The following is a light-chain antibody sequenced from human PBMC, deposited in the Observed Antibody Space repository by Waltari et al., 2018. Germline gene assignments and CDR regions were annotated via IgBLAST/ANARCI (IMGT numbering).Light chain of an antibody. J-gene: IGKJ2*01. V-gene: IGKV3-15*01. CDR2: GAS. Sequence: EVVMTQSPATLPVSPGEGATLSCRDSERVRTNVAWYQQKPGQPPRLLIYGASTRATGVPPRFSGSGSGTDFTLIIDSLQSEDFAVYYCQQYNKWPPVTFGQGTKVEIK. CDR3: QQYNKWPPVT. CDR1: ERVRTN.